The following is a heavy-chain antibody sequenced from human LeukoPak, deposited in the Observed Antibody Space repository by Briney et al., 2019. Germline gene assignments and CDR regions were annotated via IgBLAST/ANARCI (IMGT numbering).Heavy chain of an antibody. Sequence: GGSLRLSCAASGFTFSTYAINWVRQAPGKRLEYVSAISSNGGSTYYADSVKGRFTISRDNSKNTLYLQMSSLRAEDTAVYYCVKDLIVVVTAILHYWGQGTLVTVSS. J-gene: IGHJ4*02. CDR2: ISSNGGST. V-gene: IGHV3-64D*06. D-gene: IGHD2-21*02. CDR1: GFTFSTYA. CDR3: VKDLIVVVTAILHY.